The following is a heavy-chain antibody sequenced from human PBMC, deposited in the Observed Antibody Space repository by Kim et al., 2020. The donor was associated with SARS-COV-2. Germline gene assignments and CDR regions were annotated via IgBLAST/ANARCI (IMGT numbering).Heavy chain of an antibody. CDR1: GFTFSNYH. CDR3: ARKFSSSAGLDV. D-gene: IGHD6-25*01. J-gene: IGHJ6*02. V-gene: IGHV3-48*02. CDR2: IDTGSIGM. Sequence: GGSLRLSCAASGFTFSNYHMYWVRQAPGKGLEWVSNIDTGSIGMYYADSVRGRFTISRDNAKKSLFLQMNTLRDEDTAVYFCARKFSSSAGLDVWGQGPTVIFSS.